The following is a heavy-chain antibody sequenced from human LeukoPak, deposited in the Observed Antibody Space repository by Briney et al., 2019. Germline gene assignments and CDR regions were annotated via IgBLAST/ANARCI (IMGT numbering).Heavy chain of an antibody. V-gene: IGHV3-53*01. Sequence: GGSLRLSCAASGFTFRSNYMTWVRQAPGKGLEWVSVMYSGDSTYYPDSVKGRFTISRDNSKNTLYLQMNSLRAEDTAVYYCARRGYWGQGTLVTVSS. CDR2: MYSGDST. J-gene: IGHJ4*02. CDR3: ARRGY. CDR1: GFTFRSNY.